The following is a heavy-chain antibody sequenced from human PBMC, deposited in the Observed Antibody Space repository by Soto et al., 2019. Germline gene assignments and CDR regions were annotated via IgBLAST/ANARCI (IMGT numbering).Heavy chain of an antibody. V-gene: IGHV3-30*01. CDR3: ARSRSGAVADSFDL. J-gene: IGHJ4*02. CDR2: ISRDGTNK. D-gene: IGHD3-10*01. CDR1: GSTFRSYA. Sequence: PGGSLRLSCAASGSTFRSYAIHWVRQAPGKGLEWVAVISRDGTNKYYVDSVKGRFTISRDNSKDTVYLQMNSLRDEDSAMFYCARSRSGAVADSFDLWGQGPMVTV.